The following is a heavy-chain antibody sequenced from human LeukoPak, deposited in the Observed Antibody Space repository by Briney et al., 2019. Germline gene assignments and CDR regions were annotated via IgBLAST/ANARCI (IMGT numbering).Heavy chain of an antibody. V-gene: IGHV3-23*01. CDR3: ARVGYSDFWSGYYWDY. D-gene: IGHD3-3*01. CDR2: IGGSGGGA. Sequence: GGSLRLSCAASGFTFSSYAMTWVRQASGKGLEWVSVIGGSGGGAYYADSVKGRFTISRDISKNTLYLQMNSLRAEDTAVYYCARVGYSDFWSGYYWDYWGQGTLATVSS. CDR1: GFTFSSYA. J-gene: IGHJ4*02.